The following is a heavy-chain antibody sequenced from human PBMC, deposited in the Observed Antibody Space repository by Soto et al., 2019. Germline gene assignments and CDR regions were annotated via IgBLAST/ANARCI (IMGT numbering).Heavy chain of an antibody. CDR3: ARVSYDFWSGYSTERSYYYYGMDV. D-gene: IGHD3-3*01. Sequence: QVQLVESGGGVVQPGRSLRLSCAASGFTFSSYAMHWVRQAPGKGLEWVAVISYDGSNKYYADSVKGRFTISRDNSKNMLYLQMNSLRAEDTAVYYCARVSYDFWSGYSTERSYYYYGMDVWGQGTTVTVSS. CDR1: GFTFSSYA. V-gene: IGHV3-30-3*01. J-gene: IGHJ6*02. CDR2: ISYDGSNK.